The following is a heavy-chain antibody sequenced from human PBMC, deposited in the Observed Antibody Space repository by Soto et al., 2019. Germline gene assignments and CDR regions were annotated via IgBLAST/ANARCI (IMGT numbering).Heavy chain of an antibody. CDR2: IKEDGSEK. CDR1: GFTFSHYW. V-gene: IGHV3-7*04. CDR3: ARELAFDAFDI. D-gene: IGHD6-6*01. J-gene: IGHJ3*02. Sequence: EVQLVESGGGLVQPGGSLRLSCAASGFTFSHYWMSWVRHAPGKGLEWVANIKEDGSEKYYVDSVKGRFSISKDNVKNSLDLQMNSLRVEDTAVYYCARELAFDAFDIWCQGTMVTVSS.